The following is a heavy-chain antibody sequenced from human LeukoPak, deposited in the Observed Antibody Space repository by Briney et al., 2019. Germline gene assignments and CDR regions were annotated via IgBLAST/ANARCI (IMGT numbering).Heavy chain of an antibody. CDR1: GFTFSSYS. V-gene: IGHV3-21*01. J-gene: IGHJ3*02. Sequence: GGSLRLSCAASGFTFSSYSMNWVRQAPGKGLEWVSSISSSSYIYYADSVKGRFTISRDNAKNSLYLQMNSLRAEDTAVYYCARDPYDSSGSDAFDIWGQGTMVTVSS. CDR2: ISSSSYI. D-gene: IGHD3-22*01. CDR3: ARDPYDSSGSDAFDI.